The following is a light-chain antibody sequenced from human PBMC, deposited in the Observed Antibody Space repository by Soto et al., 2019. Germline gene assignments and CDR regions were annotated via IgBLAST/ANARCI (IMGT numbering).Light chain of an antibody. CDR3: SSYTSSSTYV. CDR1: SSDVGGYNY. V-gene: IGLV2-14*01. Sequence: QSALTQPASVSGSPGQSITIPCTGTSSDVGGYNYVSWYQQHPGKAPKLMIYDVSNRPSGVSNRFSGSKSGNTASLTSSGLQAEYEADYYCSSYTSSSTYVFGTGTQLTVL. J-gene: IGLJ1*01. CDR2: DVS.